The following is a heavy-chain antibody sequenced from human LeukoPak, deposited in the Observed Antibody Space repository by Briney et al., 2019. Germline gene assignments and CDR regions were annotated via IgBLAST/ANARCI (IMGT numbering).Heavy chain of an antibody. V-gene: IGHV4-30-2*01. CDR2: IYQSGST. CDR1: VGSISSGGYS. Sequence: PSQSLSLTCAVSVGSISSGGYSWSWIRQPPGKGLEWLGYIYQSGSTYYHPSLKGRVTISVDRSKNQFSLKLISLTDAGTAVYSCARGPTVVTGAFDIWVQGTMVTVSS. D-gene: IGHD4-23*01. J-gene: IGHJ3*02. CDR3: ARGPTVVTGAFDI.